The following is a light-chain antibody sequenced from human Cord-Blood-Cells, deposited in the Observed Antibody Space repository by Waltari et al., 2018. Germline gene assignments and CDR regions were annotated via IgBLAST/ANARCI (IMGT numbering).Light chain of an antibody. J-gene: IGKJ4*01. CDR3: QQYYSTPLT. V-gene: IGKV4-1*01. CDR1: QSVLYSSNNKNY. CDR2: WAS. Sequence: DIVMTQSPDSLAVSLGERATINCKSSQSVLYSSNNKNYLAWYQQKPGQPPKLLIYWASTRESGVPDRFSGSGSGTECALTISSLQAEDVAVYSCQQYYSTPLTFGGGTKMEIK.